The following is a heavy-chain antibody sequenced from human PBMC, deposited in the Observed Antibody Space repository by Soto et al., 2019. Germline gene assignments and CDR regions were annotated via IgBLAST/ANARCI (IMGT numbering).Heavy chain of an antibody. J-gene: IGHJ3*02. CDR1: GGTFSSYA. D-gene: IGHD3-10*01. CDR2: IIPIFGTA. V-gene: IGHV1-69*13. CDR3: ARETEDYGSGSYYNAGAFDI. Sequence: SVKVSCKASGGTFSSYAISWVRQAPGQGLEWMGGIIPIFGTANYAQKFQGRVTITADESASTAYMELSSLRSEDTAVYYCARETEDYGSGSYYNAGAFDIWRQGTMVSVSS.